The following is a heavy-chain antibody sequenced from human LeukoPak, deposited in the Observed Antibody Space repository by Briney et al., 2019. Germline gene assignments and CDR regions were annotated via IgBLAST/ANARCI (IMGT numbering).Heavy chain of an antibody. V-gene: IGHV4-59*01. D-gene: IGHD2-8*01. J-gene: IGHJ4*02. CDR3: ARGPYYTSSGFDY. CDR2: IYNTENS. CDR1: GGSISPFY. Sequence: SETLSLTCTVFGGSISPFYWSWIRQPPGKGLGFIGYIYNTENSHYNPSLRGRVTLSVDMSKNQFSLNLSSVTAADTAVYYCARGPYYTSSGFDYWGQGTLVTASS.